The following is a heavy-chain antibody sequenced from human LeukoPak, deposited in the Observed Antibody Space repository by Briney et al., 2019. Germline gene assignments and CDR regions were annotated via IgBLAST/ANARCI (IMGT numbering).Heavy chain of an antibody. CDR3: ARQKVAAAGTPFDY. CDR1: GGSISSYY. J-gene: IGHJ4*02. CDR2: IYYSGST. V-gene: IGHV4-59*08. D-gene: IGHD6-13*01. Sequence: SETLSLTCTVSGGSISSYYWSWIRQPPGKGLEWIGYIYYSGSTNYNPSLKSRVTIPVDTSKNQFSLKLSSVTAADTAVYYCARQKVAAAGTPFDYWGQGTLVTVSS.